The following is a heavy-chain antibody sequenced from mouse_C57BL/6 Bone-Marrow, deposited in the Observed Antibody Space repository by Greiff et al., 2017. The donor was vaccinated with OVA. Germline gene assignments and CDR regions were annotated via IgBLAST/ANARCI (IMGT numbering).Heavy chain of an antibody. D-gene: IGHD1-1*01. CDR1: GFTFSSYA. Sequence: EVKLMESGEGLVKPGGSLKLSCAASGFTFSSYAMSWVRQTPEKRLEWVAYISSGGDYIYYADTVKGRFTIPRDNASNTLYRQMSSLKSEDTAMYYCTRDESGSSYPYWYFDVWGTGTTVTVSA. CDR2: ISSGGDYI. J-gene: IGHJ1*03. CDR3: TRDESGSSYPYWYFDV. V-gene: IGHV5-9-1*02.